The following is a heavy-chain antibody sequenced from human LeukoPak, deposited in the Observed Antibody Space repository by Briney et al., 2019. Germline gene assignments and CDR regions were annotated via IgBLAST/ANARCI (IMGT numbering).Heavy chain of an antibody. V-gene: IGHV3-53*01. CDR2: SYSGGST. CDR1: GFTVSSNF. Sequence: PGGSLRLSRAASGFTVSSNFVTWVRQAPGKGLEWVSVSYSGGSTYYADSVKGRFTISRDNSKNTLYLQMNSLRAEDPGVYYCAKGSNILWFAFDIWGQGTMVTVSS. D-gene: IGHD3-10*01. CDR3: AKGSNILWFAFDI. J-gene: IGHJ3*02.